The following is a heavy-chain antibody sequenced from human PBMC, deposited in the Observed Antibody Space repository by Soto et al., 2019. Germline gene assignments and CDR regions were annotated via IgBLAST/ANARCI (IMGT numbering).Heavy chain of an antibody. V-gene: IGHV1-58*02. D-gene: IGHD3-10*01. CDR3: AADRYYGSGVFDDAFDI. Sequence: QMQLVQSGPEVKKPGTSVKVSCKASGFTFTSSAMQWVRQARGQRLEWIGWIAVGSGNTNYAQKFQERVTITRDMSTSTAYMELSSMRPDDTAVYYCAADRYYGSGVFDDAFDIWGQGTMVTVSS. J-gene: IGHJ3*02. CDR2: IAVGSGNT. CDR1: GFTFTSSA.